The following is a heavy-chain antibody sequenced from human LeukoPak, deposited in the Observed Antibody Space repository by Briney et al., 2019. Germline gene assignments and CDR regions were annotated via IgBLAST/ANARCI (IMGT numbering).Heavy chain of an antibody. V-gene: IGHV3-21*01. CDR3: ARSSRTSWYSDY. CDR2: ISSSGTYV. J-gene: IGHJ4*02. CDR1: GFTFSSYS. D-gene: IGHD6-13*01. Sequence: PGGSLRLSCAASGFTFSSYSMNWVRQAPGKGLEWVSSISSSGTYVYYADSVKGRFAISRDNARNSLYLQMNSLRVEDTAVYYCARSSRTSWYSDYWGQGTLVTVSS.